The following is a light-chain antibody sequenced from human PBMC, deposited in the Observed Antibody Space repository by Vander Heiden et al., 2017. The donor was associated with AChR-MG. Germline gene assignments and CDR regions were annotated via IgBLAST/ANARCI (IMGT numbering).Light chain of an antibody. V-gene: IGKV1-5*03. CDR1: QSISSC. Sequence: HMPQSPSTLSASVGDRATITCRARQSISSCLSWYQQKPGKAPKMLIDKASSLESGVPSRFGGSGSGTEFTLTISSLQPEDFATYYCQQYSSFPVTFGQGTRLDIK. CDR3: QQYSSFPVT. CDR2: KAS. J-gene: IGKJ5*01.